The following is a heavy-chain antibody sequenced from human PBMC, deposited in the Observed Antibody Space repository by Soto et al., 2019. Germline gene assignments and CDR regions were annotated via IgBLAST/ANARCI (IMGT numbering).Heavy chain of an antibody. Sequence: QVQLVQSGAEVKKPGASVKVSCKASGYTFTSYAMHWVRQAPGQRLEWMGWINAGNGNTKYSQKFQGRVTITRDTSASTADMGRSSLRSEDTAVYYCARDSGGGVAAAMYSFDIWGQGTMVTVSS. CDR3: ARDSGGGVAAAMYSFDI. D-gene: IGHD2-2*01. CDR2: INAGNGNT. V-gene: IGHV1-3*01. CDR1: GYTFTSYA. J-gene: IGHJ3*02.